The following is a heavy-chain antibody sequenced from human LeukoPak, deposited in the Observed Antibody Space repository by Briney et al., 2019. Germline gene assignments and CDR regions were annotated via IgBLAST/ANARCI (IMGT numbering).Heavy chain of an antibody. Sequence: GASVKVSCKASGYTFTSYYMHWVRQAPGQGLEWMGIINPSGGSTSYAQKFQGRVTMTRDTSTSTVYMELSSLRSEDTAVYYCARIRDGYNSYFFYGMDVWGQGTTVTVSS. V-gene: IGHV1-46*01. CDR1: GYTFTSYY. CDR3: ARIRDGYNSYFFYGMDV. CDR2: INPSGGST. D-gene: IGHD5-24*01. J-gene: IGHJ6*02.